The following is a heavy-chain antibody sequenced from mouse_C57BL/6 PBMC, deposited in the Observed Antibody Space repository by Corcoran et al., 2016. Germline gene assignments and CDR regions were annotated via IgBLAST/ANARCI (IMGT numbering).Heavy chain of an antibody. CDR2: INTYSGVP. CDR1: RYTFTTYG. D-gene: IGHD2-4*01. V-gene: IGHV9-3*01. J-gene: IGHJ3*01. CDR3: ARWRDYDGFAY. Sequence: QIQLVQSGPELKKPGETVKISCKASRYTFTTYGMSWVKQAPGKGLKWMGWINTYSGVPTYADDFKGRFAFSLETSASTAYLQINNLKNEDTATYFCARWRDYDGFAYWGQGTLVTVSA.